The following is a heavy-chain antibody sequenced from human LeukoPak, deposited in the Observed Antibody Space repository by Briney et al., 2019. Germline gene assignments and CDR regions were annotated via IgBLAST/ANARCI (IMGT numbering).Heavy chain of an antibody. CDR2: INPSGGNT. CDR1: GYTFTTYY. CDR3: ARADSADYYDSSGSIDY. Sequence: VASVKVSCKASGYTFTTYYIHWVRQAPGQGLEWMGIINPSGGNTNYAQKFQGRVTMTRDTSTSTVYMELSSLRSEDMAVYYCARADSADYYDSSGSIDYWGQGTLVTVSS. V-gene: IGHV1-46*01. J-gene: IGHJ4*02. D-gene: IGHD3-22*01.